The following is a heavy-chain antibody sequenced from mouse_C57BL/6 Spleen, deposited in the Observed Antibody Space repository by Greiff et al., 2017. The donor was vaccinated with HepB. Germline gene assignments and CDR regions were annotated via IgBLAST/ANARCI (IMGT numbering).Heavy chain of an antibody. CDR3: ARGEIYYGYDEGFAY. CDR2: INYDGSST. J-gene: IGHJ3*01. Sequence: EVKLEESEGGLVQPGSSMKLSCTASGFTFSDYYMAWVRQVPEKGLEWVANINYDGSSTYYLDSLKSRFIISRDNAKNILYLQMSSLKSEDTATYYCARGEIYYGYDEGFAYWGQGTLVTVSA. D-gene: IGHD2-2*01. V-gene: IGHV5-16*01. CDR1: GFTFSDYY.